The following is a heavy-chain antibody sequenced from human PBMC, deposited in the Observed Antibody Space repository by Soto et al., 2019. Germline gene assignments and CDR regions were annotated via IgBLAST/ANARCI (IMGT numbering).Heavy chain of an antibody. CDR1: GYTFTSYY. CDR3: AREGFWSGVAARRGNYYGMDV. Sequence: ASVKVSCKASGYTFTSYYTHWVRQAPGQGLEWMGIINPSGGSTSYAQKFQGRVTMTRDTSTSTVYMELSSLRSEDTAVYYCAREGFWSGVAARRGNYYGMDVWGQGTTVTVSS. V-gene: IGHV1-46*01. CDR2: INPSGGST. J-gene: IGHJ6*02. D-gene: IGHD6-6*01.